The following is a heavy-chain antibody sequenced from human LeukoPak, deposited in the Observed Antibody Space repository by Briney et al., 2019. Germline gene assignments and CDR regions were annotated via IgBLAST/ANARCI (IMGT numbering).Heavy chain of an antibody. CDR2: INHSGST. CDR3: ARGFPLLAYCGGACYSEEYYFDY. J-gene: IGHJ4*02. D-gene: IGHD2-21*02. Sequence: SETLSLTCAVYSGSFSDYYWAWIRQPPGKGLEWIGEINHSGSTNYNPSLKSRVTISVDTSKNQFSLKLSSVTAADTAVYYCARGFPLLAYCGGACYSEEYYFDYWGQGTLVTVSS. CDR1: SGSFSDYY. V-gene: IGHV4-34*01.